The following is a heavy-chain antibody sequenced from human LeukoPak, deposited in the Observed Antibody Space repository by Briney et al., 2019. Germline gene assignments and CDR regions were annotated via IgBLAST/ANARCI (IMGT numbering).Heavy chain of an antibody. D-gene: IGHD1-7*01. CDR1: GFTFGDYW. Sequence: PGGSLRLSCEVSGFTFGDYWMHWVRQPPGKGLVWVSRINGDERSRAYADSVKGRFTISRDNSKNTLYLQMNSLRVGDTGTYYCARDRAERNWTYHTLFDSWGQGTPVIVSS. CDR2: INGDERSR. V-gene: IGHV3-74*01. CDR3: ARDRAERNWTYHTLFDS. J-gene: IGHJ4*02.